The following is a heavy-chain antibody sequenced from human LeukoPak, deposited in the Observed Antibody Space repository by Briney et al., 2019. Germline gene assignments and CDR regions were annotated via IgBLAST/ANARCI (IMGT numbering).Heavy chain of an antibody. D-gene: IGHD3-9*01. CDR2: ITYNGAAT. V-gene: IGHV3-23*01. CDR3: AKDGLYFDGSTHIYYFDY. CDR1: GFSFGGYA. Sequence: PGGSLRLSCAASGFSFGGYAMTWVPEAPGKGLEWVSSITYNGAATYYLDSVKARFTISRDNSRSTLYLQMDSLTAEDTALYYCAKDGLYFDGSTHIYYFDYWGQGTLVAVSS. J-gene: IGHJ4*02.